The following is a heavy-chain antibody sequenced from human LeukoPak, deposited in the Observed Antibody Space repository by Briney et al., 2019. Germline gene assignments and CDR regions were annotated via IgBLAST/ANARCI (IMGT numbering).Heavy chain of an antibody. D-gene: IGHD1-1*01. CDR3: TGLSDAFDI. CDR2: INHSGST. J-gene: IGHJ3*02. CDR1: GGTFSGYY. Sequence: SETLSLTCAVYGGTFSGYYWSWIRQPPGKGLEWIGEINHSGSTNYNPSLKSRVTISVDTSKNQFSLQLSSVTAADTAVYYCTGLSDAFDIWGQGTMVTVSS. V-gene: IGHV4-34*08.